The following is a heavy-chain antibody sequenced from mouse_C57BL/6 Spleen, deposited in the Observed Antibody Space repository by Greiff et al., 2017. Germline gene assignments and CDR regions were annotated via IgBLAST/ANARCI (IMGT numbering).Heavy chain of an antibody. CDR2: INPNNGGT. CDR3: ARRGIYYGSSYRYAMDY. J-gene: IGHJ4*01. D-gene: IGHD1-1*01. CDR1: GYTFTDYY. V-gene: IGHV1-26*01. Sequence: LVKPGASVKISCKASGYTFTDYYMNWVKQSHGKSLEWIGDINPNNGGTSYNQKFKGKATLTVDKSSSTAYMELRSLTSEDSAVYYCARRGIYYGSSYRYAMDYWGQGTSVTVSS.